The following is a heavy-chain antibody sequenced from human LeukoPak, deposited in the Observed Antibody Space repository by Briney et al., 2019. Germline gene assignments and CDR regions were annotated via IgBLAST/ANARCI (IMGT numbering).Heavy chain of an antibody. Sequence: GGSLRLSCAASGFTFSSYGMHWVRQAPGKGLEWVAVIWYDGSNKYYADSVKGRFTISRDNSKNTLYLQMDSLRGEDTAVYYCAKDFRIGYSAHFDYWGQGALVTVSS. D-gene: IGHD2-21*01. CDR1: GFTFSSYG. CDR2: IWYDGSNK. V-gene: IGHV3-33*06. J-gene: IGHJ4*02. CDR3: AKDFRIGYSAHFDY.